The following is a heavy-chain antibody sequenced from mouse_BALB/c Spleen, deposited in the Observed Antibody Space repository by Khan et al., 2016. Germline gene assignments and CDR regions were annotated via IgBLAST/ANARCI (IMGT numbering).Heavy chain of an antibody. CDR1: GFTFSDYY. J-gene: IGHJ1*01. CDR3: ASDLNWYFDV. Sequence: EVQLVESGGGLVKPGGSLKLSCAASGFTFSDYYMYWVRQTPEKRLEWVATISDGGSYTSYPDSVKGRFTISRDNAKNNLYLQMSSLKSEDTAMYYCASDLNWYFDVWGAGTTVTVS. V-gene: IGHV5-4*02. CDR2: ISDGGSYT.